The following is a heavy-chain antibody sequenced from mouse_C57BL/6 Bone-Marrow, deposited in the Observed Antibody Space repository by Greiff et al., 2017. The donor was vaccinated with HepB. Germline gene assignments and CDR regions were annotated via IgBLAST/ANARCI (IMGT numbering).Heavy chain of an antibody. CDR1: GYTFTSYW. J-gene: IGHJ4*01. D-gene: IGHD1-1*01. Sequence: VQLQQSGTELVKPGASVKLSCKASGYTFTSYWMHWVKQRPGQGLEWIGNINPSNGGTNYNEKFKSKATLTVDKSSSTAYMQLSSLTSEDSAVYYCARSSSITTVGSNAMDYWGQGTSVTVSS. CDR2: INPSNGGT. CDR3: ARSSSITTVGSNAMDY. V-gene: IGHV1-53*01.